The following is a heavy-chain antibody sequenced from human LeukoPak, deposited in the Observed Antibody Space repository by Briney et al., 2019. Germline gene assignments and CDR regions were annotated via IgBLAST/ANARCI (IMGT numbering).Heavy chain of an antibody. Sequence: ASVKVACKDSGYTFTGHFMHSLRQAPGQGLEWMEWINPNSGGTNNAQKYHGRVTRTRDTSIGTAYMELSRLRSDDTAVYYGAKSVVGATPIRNWCDPWGQGTLVTVSS. J-gene: IGHJ5*02. D-gene: IGHD1-26*01. CDR3: AKSVVGATPIRNWCDP. V-gene: IGHV1-2*02. CDR1: GYTFTGHF. CDR2: INPNSGGT.